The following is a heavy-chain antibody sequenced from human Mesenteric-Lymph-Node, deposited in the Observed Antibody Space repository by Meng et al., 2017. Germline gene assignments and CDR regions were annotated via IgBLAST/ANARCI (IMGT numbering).Heavy chain of an antibody. CDR1: GDRVSGNSAA. CDR2: TYYRSKYYN. Sequence: GPGLVQPSPTPPSPRPISGDRVSGNSAAWNWIRQSPSRGLEWLGRTYYRSKYYNDYALSVKSRITINPDTSKNQFSLQLNSVTPEDTAIYYCARDWGDVRGGFDFWGQGTLVTVSS. V-gene: IGHV6-1*01. J-gene: IGHJ4*02. D-gene: IGHD3-10*02. CDR3: ARDWGDVRGGFDF.